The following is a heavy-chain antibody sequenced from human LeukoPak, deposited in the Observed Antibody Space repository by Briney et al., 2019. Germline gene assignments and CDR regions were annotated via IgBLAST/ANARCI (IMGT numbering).Heavy chain of an antibody. D-gene: IGHD6-13*01. CDR1: GFTFRNYW. V-gene: IGHV3-7*01. CDR2: IKQDGSEK. Sequence: GGSLRLSCAASGFTFRNYWMSWVRQAPGKGLEWVANIKQDGSEKYYVDSVKGRFTISRDNAKNSLYLQMNSLRAEDTAVYYCARDKIPSAGTPRGFDPWGQGTLVTVSS. J-gene: IGHJ5*02. CDR3: ARDKIPSAGTPRGFDP.